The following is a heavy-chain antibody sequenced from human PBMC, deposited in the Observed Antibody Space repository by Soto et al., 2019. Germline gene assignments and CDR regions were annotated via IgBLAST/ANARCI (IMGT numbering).Heavy chain of an antibody. CDR2: ISAYNGNT. J-gene: IGHJ4*02. D-gene: IGHD1-26*01. CDR3: ARGLNRRGTYYAFDN. V-gene: IGHV1-18*01. CDR1: GYTPTNYD. Sequence: QVRLVQSGPEVKKPGASVKVSCKTSGYTPTNYDIGWVRQAPGQGLDYMGWISAYNGNTNYARKLQDRVTLTTDTSTRTAYMVLRSLQSDDPAIYYSARGLNRRGTYYAFDNWGQGTLVTVSS.